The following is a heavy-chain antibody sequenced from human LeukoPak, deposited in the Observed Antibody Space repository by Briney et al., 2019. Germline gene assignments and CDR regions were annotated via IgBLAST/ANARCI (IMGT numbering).Heavy chain of an antibody. J-gene: IGHJ4*02. D-gene: IGHD6-13*01. CDR3: ARGGIAAAGHSYFDY. CDR1: GGSISSGNW. V-gene: IGHV4-4*02. Sequence: PSGTLSVTCAVSGGSISSGNWWRWVRQPPGEGLEWIREIYHSGSTNYNPSLKSRVTISVDKSKNQFSLKLSSVTAADTAVYYCARGGIAAAGHSYFDYWGQGTLVTVSS. CDR2: IYHSGST.